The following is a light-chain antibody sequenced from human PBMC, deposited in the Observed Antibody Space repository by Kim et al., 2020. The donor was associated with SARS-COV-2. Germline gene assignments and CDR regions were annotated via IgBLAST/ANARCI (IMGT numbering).Light chain of an antibody. CDR3: QQYKNYPHT. CDR2: SAS. CDR1: QDIGDH. J-gene: IGKJ2*01. Sequence: TVRDTGTITCRASQDIGDHLAWFQQKPGKAPKSLINSASILQSGVQSKFGGSGYGTDFSLTISSLQPEDFATYYCQQYKNYPHTFGQGTKLEI. V-gene: IGKV1-16*02.